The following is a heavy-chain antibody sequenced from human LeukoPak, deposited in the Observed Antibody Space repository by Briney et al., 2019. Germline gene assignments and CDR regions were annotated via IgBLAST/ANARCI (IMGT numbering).Heavy chain of an antibody. V-gene: IGHV3-21*01. Sequence: GGSLRLSCAASGFTFSSYSMNWVRQAPGKGLEWVSSISSNSSYIYYADSVKGRFTISRDNAKNSLYLQMNSLRAEDTAVYYCARGDSSGYYYYWGQGTLVTVSS. CDR1: GFTFSSYS. D-gene: IGHD3-22*01. J-gene: IGHJ4*02. CDR3: ARGDSSGYYYY. CDR2: ISSNSSYI.